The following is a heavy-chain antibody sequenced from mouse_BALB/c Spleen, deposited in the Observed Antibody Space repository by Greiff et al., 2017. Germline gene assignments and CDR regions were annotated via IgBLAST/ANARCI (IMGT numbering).Heavy chain of an antibody. CDR3: ARGEYYGYPFAY. CDR2: ISSGGST. Sequence: EVKLMESGGGLVKPGGSLKLSCAASGFTFSSYAMSWVRQTPEKRLEWVASISSGGSTYYPASVKGRFTISRDNARNILYLQMSSLRSEDTAMYYCARGEYYGYPFAYWGQGTLVTVSA. V-gene: IGHV5-6-5*01. CDR1: GFTFSSYA. D-gene: IGHD1-2*01. J-gene: IGHJ3*01.